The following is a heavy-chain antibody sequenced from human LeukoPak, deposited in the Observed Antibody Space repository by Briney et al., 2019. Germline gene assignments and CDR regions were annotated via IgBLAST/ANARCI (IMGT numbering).Heavy chain of an antibody. D-gene: IGHD2-2*01. J-gene: IGHJ1*01. CDR3: ARAAGSSSPAEYFQH. Sequence: SVKVSCKASGGTFRSYGIGWVRQAPGQGLEWMGGIIPIFGTANYAQKFQGRVTITTDESTSTAYMELSSLRSEDTAVYYCARAAGSSSPAEYFQHWGQGTLVTVSS. CDR1: GGTFRSYG. CDR2: IIPIFGTA. V-gene: IGHV1-69*05.